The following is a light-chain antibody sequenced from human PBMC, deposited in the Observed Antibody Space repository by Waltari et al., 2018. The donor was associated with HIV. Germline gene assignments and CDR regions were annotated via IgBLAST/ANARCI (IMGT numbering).Light chain of an antibody. CDR3: CSFAGSYTLV. Sequence: QSALTQPRSVSGSPGQSVTISCTGTSSAIGDYNYVSWYQQHPGKAPNLMIYDVTKRPAGVPDRFSGSKSGNTASLTISGLQAEDEAAYYCCSFAGSYTLVFGGGTKLTVL. J-gene: IGLJ3*02. CDR2: DVT. V-gene: IGLV2-11*01. CDR1: SSAIGDYNY.